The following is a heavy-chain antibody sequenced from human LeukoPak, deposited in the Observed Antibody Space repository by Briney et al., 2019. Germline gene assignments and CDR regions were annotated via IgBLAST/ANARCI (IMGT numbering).Heavy chain of an antibody. J-gene: IGHJ5*02. Sequence: SETLSLTCAVHGGSCDDYYCSWLRQPPGKGLEWIGEIHPSGIFYYNSSLMSRVTISIDTSKSQFSLRLTSVTAADTAFYYCARGRDRSKAGDLWGQGSLVTVSS. CDR3: ARGRDRSKAGDL. D-gene: IGHD5-24*01. CDR2: IHPSGIF. V-gene: IGHV4-34*01. CDR1: GGSCDDYY.